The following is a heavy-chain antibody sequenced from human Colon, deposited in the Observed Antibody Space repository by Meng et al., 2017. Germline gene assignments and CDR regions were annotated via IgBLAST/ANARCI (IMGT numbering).Heavy chain of an antibody. CDR2: IYYSGST. Sequence: GQRQASGLGMVQPSQTLSLTCTVSGGSSSSGDYFWSWIRQPPGKGLEWIGYIYYSGSTYSNASLKSRVTISIDRSKNQFSLKLSSVTAADTAVYYCARDRRHYGERGWFDPWGQGTLVTVSS. CDR3: ARDRRHYGERGWFDP. CDR1: GGSSSSGDYF. D-gene: IGHD4-17*01. V-gene: IGHV4-30-4*01. J-gene: IGHJ5*02.